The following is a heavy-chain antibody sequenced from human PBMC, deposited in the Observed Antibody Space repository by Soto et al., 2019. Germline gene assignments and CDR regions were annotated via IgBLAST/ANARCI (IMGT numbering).Heavy chain of an antibody. V-gene: IGHV3-23*01. CDR1: GFTFNNYS. D-gene: IGHD5-18*01. CDR2: INRGGGP. CDR3: ARADGPLPVTLLGF. Sequence: EVRLLESGGGLVQPGGSLTLSCATSGFTFNNYSMSWVRQAPGKRLEWVSSINRGGGPYYAASVKGRCTISRDNSKNMLYLRMNSLRADDTAVYFCARADGPLPVTLLGFWGQGTLVTVSS. J-gene: IGHJ4*02.